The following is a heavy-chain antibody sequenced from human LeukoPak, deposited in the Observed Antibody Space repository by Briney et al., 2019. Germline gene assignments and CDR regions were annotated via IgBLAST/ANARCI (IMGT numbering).Heavy chain of an antibody. J-gene: IGHJ4*02. CDR1: GFTFSSYS. CDR3: ARDRVLLWFGELSG. V-gene: IGHV3-48*01. D-gene: IGHD3-10*01. CDR2: ISSSSTI. Sequence: PGGSLRLSCAASGFTFSSYSMNWVRQAPGKGLEWVSYISSSSTIYYADSVKGRFTTSRDNAKNSLYLQMNSLRAEDTAVYYCARDRVLLWFGELSGWGQGTLVTVSS.